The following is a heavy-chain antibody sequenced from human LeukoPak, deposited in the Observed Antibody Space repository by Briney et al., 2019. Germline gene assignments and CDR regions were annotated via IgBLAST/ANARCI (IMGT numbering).Heavy chain of an antibody. CDR2: INPNSGGT. Sequence: ASVKVSCKASGYTFTDHYMYWVRQAPGQGLEWMGWINPNSGGTNYAQNFQGRVTMTRDTSISTAYMELSSLRSDDTAVYYCARDCGGNTDAFDIWGQGTMLIVSS. D-gene: IGHD4-23*01. CDR1: GYTFTDHY. CDR3: ARDCGGNTDAFDI. J-gene: IGHJ3*02. V-gene: IGHV1-2*02.